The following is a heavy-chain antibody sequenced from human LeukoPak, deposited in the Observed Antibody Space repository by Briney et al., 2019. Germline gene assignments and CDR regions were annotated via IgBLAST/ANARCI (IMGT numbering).Heavy chain of an antibody. CDR2: IYSGGST. D-gene: IGHD2-15*01. J-gene: IGHJ4*02. CDR1: GFTVTSNY. V-gene: IGHV3-53*01. CDR3: ARDRRYCSGNTCYSGIDF. Sequence: GGSLRLSCAVSGFTVTSNYMTWVRQAPGKGLEWVSVIYSGGSTYYADSVKGRFTISRDNSKNTVYLQMKTLIAEDTAVYYCARDRRYCSGNTCYSGIDFWGQGTLVSVSS.